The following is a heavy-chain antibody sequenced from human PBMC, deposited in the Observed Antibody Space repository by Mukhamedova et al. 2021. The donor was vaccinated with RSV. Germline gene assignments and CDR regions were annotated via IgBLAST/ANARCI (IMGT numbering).Heavy chain of an antibody. J-gene: IGHJ4*02. V-gene: IGHV3-30*04. Sequence: QPPGKGLEWVAVISYDGSNEYYADSVKGRFTISRDNSKNTLYVQINSLRVEDTAIYYCARPSSGYYAVFDYWGQGTLVTVSS. D-gene: IGHD3-22*01. CDR3: ARPSSGYYAVFDY. CDR2: ISYDGSNE.